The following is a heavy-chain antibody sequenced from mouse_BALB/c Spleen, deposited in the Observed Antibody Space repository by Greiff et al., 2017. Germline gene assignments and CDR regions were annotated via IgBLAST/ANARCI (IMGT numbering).Heavy chain of an antibody. CDR1: GFNIKDYS. V-gene: IGHV14-1*02. CDR3: AGGYYGDYVDVDY. D-gene: IGHD2-13*01. J-gene: IGHJ4*01. CDR2: IDPENGNT. Sequence: EVKLVESGAELVRPGALVKLSCKASGFNIKDYSMHWVKQRPEQGLEWIGWIDPENGNTIYDPKFQGKARITADTYTNTAYLQLSSLTSEDTAVYYCAGGYYGDYVDVDYWGQGNSVTVSS.